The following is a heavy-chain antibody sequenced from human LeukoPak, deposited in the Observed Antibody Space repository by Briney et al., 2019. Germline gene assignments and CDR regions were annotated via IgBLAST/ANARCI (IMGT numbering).Heavy chain of an antibody. CDR3: AKDPIVGASVGGFDY. V-gene: IGHV3-30*02. Sequence: PGGSLRLSCAASGFTFSSYGMHWVRQAPGKGLEWVAFIRYDGSNKYYADSVKGRFTISRDNSKNTLYLQMNSLRAEDTAVYYCAKDPIVGASVGGFDYWGQGTLVTVSS. CDR1: GFTFSSYG. CDR2: IRYDGSNK. J-gene: IGHJ4*02. D-gene: IGHD1-26*01.